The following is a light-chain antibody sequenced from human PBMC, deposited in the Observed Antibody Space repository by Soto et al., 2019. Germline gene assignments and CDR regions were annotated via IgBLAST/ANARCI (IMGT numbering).Light chain of an antibody. Sequence: DTQMTQSPSTASASVGDRITITCRASQNIQRWLAWYQQKPGKAPKLLIYKASSLERGVPSRFSAGGSGVEFTLNISSVQPEDFATYHCLQYHSDWTFGQGTKVEIK. J-gene: IGKJ1*01. V-gene: IGKV1-5*03. CDR2: KAS. CDR3: LQYHSDWT. CDR1: QNIQRW.